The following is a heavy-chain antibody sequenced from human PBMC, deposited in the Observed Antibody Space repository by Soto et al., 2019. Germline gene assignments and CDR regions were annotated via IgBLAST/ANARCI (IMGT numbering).Heavy chain of an antibody. CDR1: GDSISTVGHY. V-gene: IGHV4-31*03. D-gene: IGHD1-1*01. CDR2: IYHTGST. CDR3: ARATGTLRSRNCDY. Sequence: SETLSLTCSVSGDSISTVGHYWTWIRQPPGKGLEWIGSIYHTGSTYYSKSLRSRLTMSVDTSKSQFSLRLSSVTAADTAVYYCARATGTLRSRNCDYWGQGSLVTVSS. J-gene: IGHJ4*02.